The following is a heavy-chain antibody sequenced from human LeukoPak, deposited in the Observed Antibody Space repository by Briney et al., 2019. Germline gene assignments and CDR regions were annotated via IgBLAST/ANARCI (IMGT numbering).Heavy chain of an antibody. CDR3: ARIIAAHHYYYCMDV. CDR2: IYPGDSDT. D-gene: IGHD6-6*01. J-gene: IGHJ6*03. Sequence: GESLKISCKGSGYSFTSYWIGWVRQMPGKGLEWMGIIYPGDSDTRYSPSFQGQVSISADKSISTAYLQWSSLKASDTAMYYCARIIAAHHYYYCMDVWGKGTTVTVSS. V-gene: IGHV5-51*01. CDR1: GYSFTSYW.